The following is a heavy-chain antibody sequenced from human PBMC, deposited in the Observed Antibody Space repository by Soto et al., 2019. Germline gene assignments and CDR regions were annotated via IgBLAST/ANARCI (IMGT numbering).Heavy chain of an antibody. Sequence: PGGSLRLSCAASGFSVGDNYMTWIRQAPGKGLEWLSYSSSSGGYTNYADSVKGRFTISRDNAKNSLYLQMDSLRAEDTAVYFCARSSGRRHVFTFDYGLDVWGQGTMVTVSS. CDR3: ARSSGRRHVFTFDYGLDV. J-gene: IGHJ6*02. V-gene: IGHV3-11*06. CDR2: SSSSGGYT. CDR1: GFSVGDNY. D-gene: IGHD3-16*01.